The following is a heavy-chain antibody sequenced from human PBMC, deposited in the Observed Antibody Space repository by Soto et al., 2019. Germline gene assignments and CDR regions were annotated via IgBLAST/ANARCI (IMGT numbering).Heavy chain of an antibody. J-gene: IGHJ6*02. CDR3: ARPFLCIGYLPEFRDGMDG. V-gene: IGHV4-59*01. CDR2: IYYSGSTT. D-gene: IGHD3-22*01. CDR1: GGSIDSFY. Sequence: PSETLSLTCTVSGGSIDSFYWSWIRQFPGKGLEWIGYIYYSGSTTNYNPSLKSRATLSVDTSKNQFSLKLSSMTAADTAVYYCARPFLCIGYLPEFRDGMDGWGPGTTVPVSS.